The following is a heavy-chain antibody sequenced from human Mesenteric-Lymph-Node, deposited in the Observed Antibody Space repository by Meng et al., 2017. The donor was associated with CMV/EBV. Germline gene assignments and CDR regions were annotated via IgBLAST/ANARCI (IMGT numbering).Heavy chain of an antibody. V-gene: IGHV4-59*01. J-gene: IGHJ5*02. Sequence: GSLRLSCTVYNGSFSGYYWSWIRQPPGKGLEWIGYIYDSGSTNYNPSLQSRVTISVDTSKNQFSLKLSSVTAADTAVYYCARGYTFGYSWFDPWGQGTLVTVSS. CDR2: IYDSGST. D-gene: IGHD5-18*01. CDR1: NGSFSGYY. CDR3: ARGYTFGYSWFDP.